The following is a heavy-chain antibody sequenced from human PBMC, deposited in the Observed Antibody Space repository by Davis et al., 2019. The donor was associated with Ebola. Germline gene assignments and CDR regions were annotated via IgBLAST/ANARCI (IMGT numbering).Heavy chain of an antibody. CDR2: MNPNSGNT. V-gene: IGHV1-8*03. D-gene: IGHD6-13*01. CDR1: GYTFTSYD. J-gene: IGHJ3*02. Sequence: ASVTVSCQASGYTFTSYDINWVRQATGQGLEWMGWMNPNSGNTGYAQKFQVRVTITRNTSISTAYMELSSLRSEDTAVYYCARGVAAAGTNDAFDIWGQGTMVTVSS. CDR3: ARGVAAAGTNDAFDI.